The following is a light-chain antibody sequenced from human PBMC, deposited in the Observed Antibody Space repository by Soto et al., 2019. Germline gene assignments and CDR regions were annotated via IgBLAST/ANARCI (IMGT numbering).Light chain of an antibody. CDR3: QQYNNWPLT. V-gene: IGKV3-15*01. J-gene: IGKJ4*01. Sequence: EIVMTQSPVALSVSPGERATLSCRASQAIRSDLAWYQQKPGQAPGLLIYATSTRATGIPARFSVSGFGTESTLTISSLQSEDVAIYYCQQYNNWPLTFGGGTKVDIK. CDR2: ATS. CDR1: QAIRSD.